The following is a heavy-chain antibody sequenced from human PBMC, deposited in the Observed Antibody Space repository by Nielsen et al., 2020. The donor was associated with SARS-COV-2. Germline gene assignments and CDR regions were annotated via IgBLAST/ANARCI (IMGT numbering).Heavy chain of an antibody. CDR3: ARDFRYGGNPVEHHYYGMDV. V-gene: IGHV4-30-4*01. CDR2: IYYSGIT. Sequence: SETLSLTCAVSGASISSNVWWSWIRQSPGKGLEWIGYIYYSGITYYNPSLRSRVSLSIDTSKNQFSLKLRSVTAADTAVYYCARDFRYGGNPVEHHYYGMDVWGQGITVTVSS. D-gene: IGHD4-23*01. J-gene: IGHJ6*02. CDR1: GASISSNVW.